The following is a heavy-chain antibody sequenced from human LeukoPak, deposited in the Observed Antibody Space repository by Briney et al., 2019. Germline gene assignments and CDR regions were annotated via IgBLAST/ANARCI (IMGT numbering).Heavy chain of an antibody. CDR3: AADAHCGDDCYPLGGV. D-gene: IGHD2-21*02. Sequence: GASVKVSYKASGFTFTSSAVQWVRQARGRRLEWIGWIVVGSGNTDYAQKFQERVIITRDMSRDTAYMELSSLRSEDTAVYYCAADAHCGDDCYPLGGVWGQGTTVTVSS. J-gene: IGHJ6*02. V-gene: IGHV1-58*01. CDR2: IVVGSGNT. CDR1: GFTFTSSA.